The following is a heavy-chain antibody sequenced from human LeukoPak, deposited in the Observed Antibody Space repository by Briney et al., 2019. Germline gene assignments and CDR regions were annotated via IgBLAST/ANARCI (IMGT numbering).Heavy chain of an antibody. CDR3: AREHARGGVNY. CDR1: GGSISSYY. Sequence: SETLSLTCTVSGGSISSYYWSWIRQPAGKGLEWIGRVYTSGSTNYNPSLKSRVTMSVDTPKNQFSLKLSSVTAADTAVYYCAREHARGGVNYWGQGTLVTVSS. V-gene: IGHV4-4*07. D-gene: IGHD3-16*01. J-gene: IGHJ4*02. CDR2: VYTSGST.